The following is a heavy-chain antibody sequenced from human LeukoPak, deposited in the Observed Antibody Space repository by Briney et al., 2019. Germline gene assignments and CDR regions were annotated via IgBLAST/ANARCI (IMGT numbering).Heavy chain of an antibody. CDR3: ARGLYYYASSGYYYLSAFDY. D-gene: IGHD3-22*01. Sequence: ASVNLSCKASGGTFSSSAIRWVRQAPAHGLEWMGRIIPIRVKANYAKECPGKVTITADRATSTAYMDLSRFRSEDTAVYSSARGLYYYASSGYYYLSAFDYWGQGTLVTVSS. CDR1: GGTFSSSA. J-gene: IGHJ4*02. CDR2: IIPIRVKA. V-gene: IGHV1-69*04.